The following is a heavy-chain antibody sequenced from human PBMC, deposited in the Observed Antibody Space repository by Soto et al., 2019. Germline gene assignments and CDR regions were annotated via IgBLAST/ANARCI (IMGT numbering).Heavy chain of an antibody. Sequence: GGSLRLSCAASGFTVSSNYMSWVRQAPGKGLEWVSVIYSGGSTYYADSVKGRFTISRDNSKNTLYLQMNSLRAEDTAVYYCARDPGGDGDTYYYYGMDVWGQGTTVTVSS. CDR1: GFTVSSNY. CDR3: ARDPGGDGDTYYYYGMDV. J-gene: IGHJ6*02. D-gene: IGHD4-17*01. V-gene: IGHV3-53*01. CDR2: IYSGGST.